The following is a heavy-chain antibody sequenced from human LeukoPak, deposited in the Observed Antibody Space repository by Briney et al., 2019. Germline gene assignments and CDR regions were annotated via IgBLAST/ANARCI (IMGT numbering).Heavy chain of an antibody. V-gene: IGHV4-34*01. Sequence: SETLSLTCAVYGGSFSGYYWSWIRQPPGKGLEWIGEINHSGSTNYNPSLKSRVTISVDTSKNQFSLKLSSVTAADTAVYYCARDFVIPEDAFDIWGQGTRVTVSS. CDR3: ARDFVIPEDAFDI. J-gene: IGHJ3*02. CDR2: INHSGST. D-gene: IGHD1-14*01. CDR1: GGSFSGYY.